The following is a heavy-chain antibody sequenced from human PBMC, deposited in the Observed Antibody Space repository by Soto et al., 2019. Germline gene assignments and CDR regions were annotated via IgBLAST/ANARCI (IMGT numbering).Heavy chain of an antibody. Sequence: SETLSLTCAVYGGSFSGYYWSWIRQPPGKGLEWIGEINHSGSTNYNPSLKSRVTISVDTSKNQFSLKLSSVAAADTAVYYCARDYVIAARFYYYYGMDVWGQGTTVTVSS. J-gene: IGHJ6*02. D-gene: IGHD6-6*01. CDR3: ARDYVIAARFYYYYGMDV. V-gene: IGHV4-34*01. CDR1: GGSFSGYY. CDR2: INHSGST.